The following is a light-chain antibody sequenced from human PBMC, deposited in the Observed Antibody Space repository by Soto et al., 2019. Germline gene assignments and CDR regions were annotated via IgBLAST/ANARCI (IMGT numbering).Light chain of an antibody. Sequence: ALTQPASVSGSPGQSITISCTGTSSDVGGYNYVSWYQQHPGKAPKLMIYDVSNRPSGVSNRFSGSKSGNTASLTISGLQAEDEADYYCSSYTSSSTLVFGGGTKLTVL. J-gene: IGLJ2*01. CDR2: DVS. V-gene: IGLV2-14*01. CDR1: SSDVGGYNY. CDR3: SSYTSSSTLV.